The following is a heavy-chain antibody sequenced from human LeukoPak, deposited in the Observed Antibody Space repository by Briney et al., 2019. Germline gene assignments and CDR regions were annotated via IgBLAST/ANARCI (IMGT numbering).Heavy chain of an antibody. J-gene: IGHJ4*02. CDR1: GVSLSTSGGG. CDR2: VYWNDDK. D-gene: IGHD1-1*01. Sequence: SGPTLVNPSQTLTLPCTFSGVSLSTSGGGVGWIRQPPGKALEWLALVYWNDDKLYSPSLKSRLTITKDTSKNQMVLTMANMDPEDTATYYCAHTISPTRTFDYWGQGTLVTVSS. V-gene: IGHV2-5*01. CDR3: AHTISPTRTFDY.